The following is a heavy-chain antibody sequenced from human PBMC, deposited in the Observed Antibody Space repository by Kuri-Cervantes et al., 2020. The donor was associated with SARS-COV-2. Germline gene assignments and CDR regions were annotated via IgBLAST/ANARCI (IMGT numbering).Heavy chain of an antibody. D-gene: IGHD6-13*01. J-gene: IGHJ4*02. CDR2: ISSSSSYI. Sequence: SCKVSGYTLTELSMNWVRQAPGKGLEWVSSISSSSSYIYYADSVKGRFTISRDNAKNSLYLQMNSLRAEDTAVYYCARDQASSWYVGLIHDYWGQGTLVTVSS. CDR3: ARDQASSWYVGLIHDY. CDR1: GYTLTELS. V-gene: IGHV3-21*01.